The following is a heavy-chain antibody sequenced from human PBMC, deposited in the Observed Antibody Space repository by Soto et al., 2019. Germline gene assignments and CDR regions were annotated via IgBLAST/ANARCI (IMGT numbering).Heavy chain of an antibody. CDR1: GYTFTGYY. CDR2: INPNSGGT. V-gene: IGHV1-2*04. J-gene: IGHJ6*02. CDR3: ARGLRATMVRGVMDYYYYYGMDV. D-gene: IGHD3-10*01. Sequence: ASVKVSCKASGYTFTGYYMHWVRQAPGQGLEWMGWINPNSGGTNYAQKFQGWVTMTRDTSISTAYMELSRLRSDDTAVYYCARGLRATMVRGVMDYYYYYGMDVWGQGTTVTISS.